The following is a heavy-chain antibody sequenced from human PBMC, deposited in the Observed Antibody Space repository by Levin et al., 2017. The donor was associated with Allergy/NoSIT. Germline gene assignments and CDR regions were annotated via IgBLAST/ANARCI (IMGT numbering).Heavy chain of an antibody. D-gene: IGHD6-13*01. CDR2: INSDGSSI. Sequence: SGGSLRLSCAASGFTFSSYWMHWVRQAPGKGLVWVSRINSDGSSIGYADSVKGRFTISRDNAKNTLYLQMNSLRAEDTAVYYCARDPANPVYSSSWIDYWGQGTLVTVSS. CDR1: GFTFSSYW. CDR3: ARDPANPVYSSSWIDY. V-gene: IGHV3-74*01. J-gene: IGHJ4*02.